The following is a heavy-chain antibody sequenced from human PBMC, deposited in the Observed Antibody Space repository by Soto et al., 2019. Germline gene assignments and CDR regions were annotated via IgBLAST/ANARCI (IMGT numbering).Heavy chain of an antibody. Sequence: QVQLVESGGGLVKPGGSLRLSCAASGFTFSDYYMSWIRQAPGKGLVWVSYISSRGSTIYYADSVKGRFTISRDNAKNSLYLQMNSLRAEDTAVYYCAGHRWVVAAYDYWGQGTLVTDSS. CDR1: GFTFSDYY. J-gene: IGHJ4*02. V-gene: IGHV3-11*01. D-gene: IGHD2-15*01. CDR3: AGHRWVVAAYDY. CDR2: ISSRGSTI.